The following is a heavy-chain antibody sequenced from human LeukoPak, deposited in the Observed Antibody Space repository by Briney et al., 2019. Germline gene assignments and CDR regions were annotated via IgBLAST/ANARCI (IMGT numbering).Heavy chain of an antibody. CDR3: ARDMFDY. V-gene: IGHV3-30-3*01. CDR1: GFTFSSYA. Sequence: GRSLRLSCAASGFTFSSYAMHWVRQAPGKGLEWVAVISYDGSNKYYADSVKGRFTISRDNSKNTLYLQMNGLRAEDTAVYYCARDMFDYWGQGTLVTVSS. J-gene: IGHJ4*02. CDR2: ISYDGSNK.